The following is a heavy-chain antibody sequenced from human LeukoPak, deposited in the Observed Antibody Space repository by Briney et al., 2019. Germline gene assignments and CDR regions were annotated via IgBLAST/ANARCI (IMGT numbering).Heavy chain of an antibody. CDR2: IYSGGST. Sequence: PGGSLRLSCAASGFTVSSNYMSWVRQAPGKGLEWVSVIYSGGSTYYADSVKGRFTISRDNSKNTLYLQMNSLRAEDTAVYYCARVRQLSRGYYDSSGYGDYWGQGTLVTVSS. V-gene: IGHV3-53*01. CDR3: ARVRQLSRGYYDSSGYGDY. CDR1: GFTVSSNY. J-gene: IGHJ4*02. D-gene: IGHD3-22*01.